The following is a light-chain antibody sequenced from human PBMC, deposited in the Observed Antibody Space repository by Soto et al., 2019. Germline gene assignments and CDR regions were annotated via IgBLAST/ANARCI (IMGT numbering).Light chain of an antibody. V-gene: IGLV7-43*01. Sequence: QAFVTQEPSLTVSPGVTVTLTCSSSTGAVTSGYYPNWFQQKPGPAPRALIYSTIHKHSWTPARFSGSLLGGKAALTLSGVQPEDEAEYYCLLYFGGAHVVFGGGTKVTVL. CDR3: LLYFGGAHVV. CDR1: TGAVTSGYY. CDR2: STI. J-gene: IGLJ2*01.